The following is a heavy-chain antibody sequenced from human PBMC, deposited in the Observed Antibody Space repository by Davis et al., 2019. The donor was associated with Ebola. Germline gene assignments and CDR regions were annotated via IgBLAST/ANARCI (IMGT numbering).Heavy chain of an antibody. CDR3: ARAGSSGRRFDY. J-gene: IGHJ4*02. V-gene: IGHV1-46*01. D-gene: IGHD3-22*01. CDR1: GYTFTSYY. CDR2: INPSGGST. Sequence: ASVKVSCKASGYTFTSYYIHWVRQAPGQGLEWMGIINPSGGSTSYAQKFQGRVTMTRDTSTSTVDMELSSLRSEDTAVYYCARAGSSGRRFDYWGQGTLVTVSS.